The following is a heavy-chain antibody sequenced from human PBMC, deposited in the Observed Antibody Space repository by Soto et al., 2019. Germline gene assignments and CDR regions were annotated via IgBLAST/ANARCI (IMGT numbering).Heavy chain of an antibody. CDR2: IYYSGST. CDR3: ASHSSSWPTPHYYYYGMDV. D-gene: IGHD6-13*01. CDR1: GGSISSGGYY. J-gene: IGHJ6*02. Sequence: TLSLTCTVSGGSISSGGYYWSWIRQHPGKGLEWIGYIYYSGSTYYNPSLKSRVTISVDTSKNQFSLKLSSVTAADTAVYYCASHSSSWPTPHYYYYGMDVWGQGTTVTVSS. V-gene: IGHV4-31*03.